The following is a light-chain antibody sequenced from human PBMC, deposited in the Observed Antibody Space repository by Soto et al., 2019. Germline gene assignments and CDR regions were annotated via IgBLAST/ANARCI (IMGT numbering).Light chain of an antibody. CDR2: DAS. V-gene: IGKV3-11*01. J-gene: IGKJ5*01. Sequence: EIVVTQAPATLSLSPWERATLSCRPSQSVSTYLAWYQQRPGQAPRLLIYDASYRATGIPPRFSGSGSGTDFTLTISSLEPEDFAVYYCQQRRSWPPTITFGQGTRLEIK. CDR1: QSVSTY. CDR3: QQRRSWPPTIT.